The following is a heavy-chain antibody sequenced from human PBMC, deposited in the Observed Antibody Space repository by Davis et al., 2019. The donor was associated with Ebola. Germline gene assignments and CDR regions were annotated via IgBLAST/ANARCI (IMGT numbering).Heavy chain of an antibody. J-gene: IGHJ4*02. Sequence: ASVKVSCTASGYTFTTYGISWVRQAPGQGPEWMGWISGYSGKTSYAQRFQDRVIMTTDTSTSTAYMELRSLTSDDTAVYYCARPMAGLFSIDCWGQGTLVTVSS. V-gene: IGHV1-18*01. D-gene: IGHD6-19*01. CDR1: GYTFTTYG. CDR3: ARPMAGLFSIDC. CDR2: ISGYSGKT.